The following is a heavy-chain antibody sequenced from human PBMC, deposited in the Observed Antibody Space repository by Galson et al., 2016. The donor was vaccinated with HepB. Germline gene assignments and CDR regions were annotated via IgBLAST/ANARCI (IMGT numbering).Heavy chain of an antibody. D-gene: IGHD3-16*01. V-gene: IGHV4-59*01. CDR3: ARDLGGPRDAFDI. J-gene: IGHJ3*02. CDR1: GGSISSYY. CDR2: IYYSGST. Sequence: SETLSLTCTVSGGSISSYYWSWIRQPPGKGLEWIGYIYYSGSTNYNPSLKSRVTISVDTSKNQFSLKLSSVTAADTAVYYCARDLGGPRDAFDIWGQGTMVTVSS.